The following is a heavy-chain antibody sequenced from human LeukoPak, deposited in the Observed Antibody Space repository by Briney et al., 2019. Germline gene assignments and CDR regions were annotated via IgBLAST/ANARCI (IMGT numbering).Heavy chain of an antibody. J-gene: IGHJ4*02. CDR1: GFTFDDYA. V-gene: IGHV3-9*01. Sequence: AGGSLRLSCAASGFTFDDYAMYWVRQAPGKGLEWVSGVSWNSASIEYAASVKGRFTVSRDNARNSLYLQMNSLRSEDTALYYCARGRSLKQWMVRSGAEYFDYWGQGALVTVSS. CDR2: VSWNSASI. CDR3: ARGRSLKQWMVRSGAEYFDY. D-gene: IGHD6-19*01.